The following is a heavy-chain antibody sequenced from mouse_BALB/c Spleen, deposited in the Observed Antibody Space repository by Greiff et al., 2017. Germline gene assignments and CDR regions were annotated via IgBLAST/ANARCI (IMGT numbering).Heavy chain of an antibody. CDR1: GFTFSSDG. V-gene: IGHV5-6-3*01. D-gene: IGHD2-1*01. Sequence: EVQLQESGGGLVQPGGSLKLSCAASGFTFSSDGMSWVRQTPDKRLELVATINSNGGSTYYPDSVKGRFTISRDNAKNTLYLQMSSLKSEDTAMYYCARGGCNPFDYWGQGTTLTVSS. CDR2: INSNGGST. CDR3: ARGGCNPFDY. J-gene: IGHJ2*01.